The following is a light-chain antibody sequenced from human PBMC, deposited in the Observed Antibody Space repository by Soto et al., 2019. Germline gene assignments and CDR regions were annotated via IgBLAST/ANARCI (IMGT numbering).Light chain of an antibody. CDR2: DAS. V-gene: IGKV3-11*01. CDR3: HQRSNWPST. Sequence: EIVLTQSPATLSLSPGERATLSCRASQSVSSYLAWYQQKPGQAPRLLIYDASNRATGIPAKFSGSGSGTDFTLTIISLDPEDFAVYYCHQRSNWPSTFGGGTKVEIK. J-gene: IGKJ4*01. CDR1: QSVSSY.